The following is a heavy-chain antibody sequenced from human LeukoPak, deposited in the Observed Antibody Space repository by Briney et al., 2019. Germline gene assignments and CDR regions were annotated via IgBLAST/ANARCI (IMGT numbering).Heavy chain of an antibody. CDR2: INEDGSEK. D-gene: IGHD5-18*01. V-gene: IGHV3-7*03. CDR3: ARGYTWIQP. J-gene: IGHJ4*02. Sequence: GGSLRLSCAASGFTFTSHWMSWVRQAPGKGLEWVAYINEDGSEKYYVDSVKGRFTISRDNAKNSLYVQMNSLRAEDTAVYYCARGYTWIQPWSQGTLVTVSS. CDR1: GFTFTSHW.